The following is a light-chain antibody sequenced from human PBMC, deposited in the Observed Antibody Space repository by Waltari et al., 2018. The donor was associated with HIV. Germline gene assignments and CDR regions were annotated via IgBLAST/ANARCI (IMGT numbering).Light chain of an antibody. Sequence: DIQMTQSPSSLSASIGDRVTITCQASQDISNNLSWYQQKSGKAPKLLIYDASNLETGVPSRFSAGTSGTEFTFTISSLQPGDIATYYCQQCDNLPLTFGGGTEVELK. CDR1: QDISNN. V-gene: IGKV1-33*01. CDR3: QQCDNLPLT. J-gene: IGKJ4*01. CDR2: DAS.